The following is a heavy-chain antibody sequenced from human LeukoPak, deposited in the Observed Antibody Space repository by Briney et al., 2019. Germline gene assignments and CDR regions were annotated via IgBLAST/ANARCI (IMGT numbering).Heavy chain of an antibody. J-gene: IGHJ4*02. CDR3: ARETGPGWYGIDY. CDR2: IYYSGST. D-gene: IGHD6-19*01. Sequence: SETLSLTCTVSGGSISSYYWSWIRQPPGKGLEWIGYIYYSGSTNYNPSLESRVTISVDTSKNQFSLKLSSVTAADTAVYYCARETGPGWYGIDYWGQGTLVTVSS. V-gene: IGHV4-59*01. CDR1: GGSISSYY.